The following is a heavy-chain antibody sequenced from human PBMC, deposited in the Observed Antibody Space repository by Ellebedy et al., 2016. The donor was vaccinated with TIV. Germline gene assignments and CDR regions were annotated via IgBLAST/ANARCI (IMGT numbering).Heavy chain of an antibody. J-gene: IGHJ4*02. CDR1: GFTFSSYA. CDR2: ISYDGSNK. V-gene: IGHV3-30*04. D-gene: IGHD3-10*01. Sequence: GESLKISCAASGFTFSSYAMHWVRQAPGKGLEWVAVISYDGSNKYYADSVKGRFTISRDNSKNTLYLQMNSLRAEDTAVYYCATMAFRDYWGQGTLVTVSS. CDR3: ATMAFRDY.